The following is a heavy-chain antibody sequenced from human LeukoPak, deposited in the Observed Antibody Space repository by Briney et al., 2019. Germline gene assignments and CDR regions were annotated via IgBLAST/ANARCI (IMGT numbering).Heavy chain of an antibody. CDR1: GFTFSSYS. D-gene: IGHD6-19*01. CDR3: ARDRQWLIDY. J-gene: IGHJ4*02. CDR2: ISSSSSYI. V-gene: IGHV3-21*01. Sequence: KPGGSLRLSCAASGFTFSSYSMNWVRQAPGKGLEWVSSISSSSSYIYYADSVRGRFTISRDNAKNSLYLQMNSLRAEDTAVYYCARDRQWLIDYWGQGTLVTVSS.